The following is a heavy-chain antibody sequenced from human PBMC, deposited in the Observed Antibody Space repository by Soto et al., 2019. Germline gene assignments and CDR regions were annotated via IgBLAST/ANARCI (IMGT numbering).Heavy chain of an antibody. D-gene: IGHD3-10*01. CDR2: ISSSSSYI. CDR1: GFTFSSYS. J-gene: IGHJ4*02. V-gene: IGHV3-21*01. CDR3: ARGMVTATGFY. Sequence: EVQLVESGGGLVKPGGSLRLSCAASGFTFSSYSMNWVRQAPGKGLEWVSSISSSSSYIYYADSVKGRFTISRDNAKNSLYQQMNSLRAEDTAVYYCARGMVTATGFYWGQGTLVTVSS.